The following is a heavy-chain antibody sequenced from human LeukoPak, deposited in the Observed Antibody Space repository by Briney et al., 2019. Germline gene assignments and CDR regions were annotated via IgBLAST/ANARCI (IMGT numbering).Heavy chain of an antibody. CDR3: ARAMRYSTSYSWFDP. J-gene: IGHJ5*02. D-gene: IGHD6-6*01. CDR1: GLTFSSYW. Sequence: PGGSLRLSCAVSGLTFSSYWMSWVRQAPGKGLEWVANIKLDGSDKYYVDSVKGRFTISRDNAKNSLYLQMNSLRAEDTAVYYCARAMRYSTSYSWFDPWGQGTLVTVSS. V-gene: IGHV3-7*01. CDR2: IKLDGSDK.